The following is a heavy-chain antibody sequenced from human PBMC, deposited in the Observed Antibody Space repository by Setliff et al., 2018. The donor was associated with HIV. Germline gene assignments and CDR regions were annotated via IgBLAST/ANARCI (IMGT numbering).Heavy chain of an antibody. J-gene: IGHJ4*02. V-gene: IGHV4-39*01. CDR1: GGPTTSNTYF. D-gene: IGHD6-19*01. Sequence: SETLSLTCSVSGGPTTSNTYFWDWIRQAPGKGLEWIGSIYHSGNTYYNPSLKSRVSISVDASKRQFSLKLTSVTAGDSALYYCARRRGQKATGWYYFDFWGQGALVTVSS. CDR2: IYHSGNT. CDR3: ARRRGQKATGWYYFDF.